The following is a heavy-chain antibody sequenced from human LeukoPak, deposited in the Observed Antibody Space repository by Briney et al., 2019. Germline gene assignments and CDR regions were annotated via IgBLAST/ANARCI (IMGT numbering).Heavy chain of an antibody. CDR2: IIPSGGST. CDR1: GYIFSDYY. V-gene: IGHV1-46*04. J-gene: IGHJ4*02. CDR3: ARDRRGYSWDY. D-gene: IGHD5-18*01. Sequence: EASVKVSCKASGYIFSDYYMHWVRQAPGQGLEWMGRIIPSGGSTNYAQKLQGRVTMTRDTSTSTVCMELSSLTSEDTAVYYCARDRRGYSWDYWGQGTLVTVSS.